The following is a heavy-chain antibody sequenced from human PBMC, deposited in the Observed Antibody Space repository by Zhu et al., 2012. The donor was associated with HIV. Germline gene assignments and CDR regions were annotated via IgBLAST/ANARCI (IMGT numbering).Heavy chain of an antibody. J-gene: IGHJ4*02. V-gene: IGHV4-38-2*02. CDR1: DYYISTGYY. CDR2: VYHSGST. CDR3: ARHGFTQWLGPST. Sequence: QVQLQESGPGLVKPSETLSLTCNVSDYYISTGYYWGWIRQFPGGGLEWIGTVYHSGSTYYNPSLKSRLTISVGTSKNQFYLRLNSVTVADTAIYYCARHGFTQWLGPSTGGQGTL. D-gene: IGHD6-19*01.